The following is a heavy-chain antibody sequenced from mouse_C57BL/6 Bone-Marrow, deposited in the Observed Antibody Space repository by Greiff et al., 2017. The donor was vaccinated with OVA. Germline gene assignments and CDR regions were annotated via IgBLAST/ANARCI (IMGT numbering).Heavy chain of an antibody. J-gene: IGHJ3*01. CDR1: GYTFTSYW. D-gene: IGHD2-4*01. CDR2: IDPSDSHT. Sequence: QVQLQQPGAELVMPGASVKLSCKASGYTFTSYWMHWVKQRPGQGLEWIGEIDPSDSHTNYNQKFKGKSTLTVDKSSSTAYMQLSSLTSEDSAVYYCARDYDYDERFAYWGQGTLVTVSA. V-gene: IGHV1-69*01. CDR3: ARDYDYDERFAY.